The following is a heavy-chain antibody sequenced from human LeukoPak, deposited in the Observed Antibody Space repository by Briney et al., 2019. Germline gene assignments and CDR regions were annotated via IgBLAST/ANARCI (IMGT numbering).Heavy chain of an antibody. J-gene: IGHJ4*02. CDR3: AKRTRGYSYGTLDY. D-gene: IGHD5-18*01. CDR2: ISGGGDGA. Sequence: GGSLRLSCAASGLTVSSSYMNWVRQAPGKGLEWVSTISGGGDGALYADSVKGRFTISRDNSKNTLFLQMNSLRAEDTAVYYCAKRTRGYSYGTLDYWGQGTLVTVSS. CDR1: GLTVSSSY. V-gene: IGHV3-23*01.